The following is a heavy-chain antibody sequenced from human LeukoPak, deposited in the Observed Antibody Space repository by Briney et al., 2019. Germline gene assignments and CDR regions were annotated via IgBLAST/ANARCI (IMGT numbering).Heavy chain of an antibody. CDR1: GGTFSSYA. V-gene: IGHV1-69*13. D-gene: IGHD6-13*01. CDR2: IIPIFGTA. J-gene: IGHJ6*02. CDR3: ARGAAAGPRYGMDV. Sequence: GASVTVSCKASGGTFSSYAISWVRQAPGQGLEWMGGIIPIFGTANYAQKFQGRVTITADESTSTAYMELSSLRSEDTAVYYCARGAAAGPRYGMDVWGQGTTVTVSS.